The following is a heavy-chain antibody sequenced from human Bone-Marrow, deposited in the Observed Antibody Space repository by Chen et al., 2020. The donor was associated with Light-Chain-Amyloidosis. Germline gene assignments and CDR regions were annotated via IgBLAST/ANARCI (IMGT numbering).Heavy chain of an antibody. Sequence: QLQLQESGPGLVKPSETLSLTCAVFGGSTSSRTYYWAWIRQPPGKGLEWVGSVYHSGSTYYNPSLSSRLTISVDTFKNQFSLKLTSVTAADTAVYYCASLYSGYNYGRLDYWGQGALVTVSS. CDR1: GGSTSSRTYY. J-gene: IGHJ4*02. CDR3: ASLYSGYNYGRLDY. V-gene: IGHV4-39*01. CDR2: VYHSGST. D-gene: IGHD5-12*01.